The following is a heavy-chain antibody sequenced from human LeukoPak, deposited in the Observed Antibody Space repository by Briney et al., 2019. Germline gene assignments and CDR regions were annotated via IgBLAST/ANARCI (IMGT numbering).Heavy chain of an antibody. D-gene: IGHD6-19*01. J-gene: IGHJ2*01. CDR2: INHSGST. V-gene: IGHV4-34*01. CDR1: GGSFSGYY. Sequence: PSETLSLTCGVYGGSFSGYYWSWIRQPPGKGLEWIGDINHSGSTNYNPSLKSRVTISVDTSKNQFSLRLSSVTAADTAVYYCARVLEGSSGQHWYFDLWGRGTLVTVSS. CDR3: ARVLEGSSGQHWYFDL.